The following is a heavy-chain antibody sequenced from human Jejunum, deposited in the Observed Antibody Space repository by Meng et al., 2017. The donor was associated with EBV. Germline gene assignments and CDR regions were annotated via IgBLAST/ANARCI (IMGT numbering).Heavy chain of an antibody. CDR3: ARAVGAAGSMVNFDY. CDR2: MNPSSDDT. D-gene: IGHD6-13*01. V-gene: IGHV1-8*01. Sequence: GQLVKSGAEVKNPGASVKVSCKAYGSTFTSNDINWVRQATGQGLEWIGWMNPSSDDTGFAQKFQGRVTVTRDNSINTAYMELSSLTSDDTAVYYCARAVGAAGSMVNFDYWGQGTLVTVSS. CDR1: GSTFTSND. J-gene: IGHJ4*02.